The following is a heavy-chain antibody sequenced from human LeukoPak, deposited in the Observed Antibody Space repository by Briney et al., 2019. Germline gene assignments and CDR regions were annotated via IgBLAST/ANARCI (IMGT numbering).Heavy chain of an antibody. CDR1: GGTFSSYD. V-gene: IGHV1-8*02. D-gene: IGHD2-2*01. CDR3: ARDLTIVPAAPYYYYYGMDV. J-gene: IGHJ6*02. CDR2: MNPNSGNT. Sequence: ASVKVSCKASGGTFSSYDINWVRQATGQGLEWMGWMNPNSGNTGYAQKFQGRVTMTRNTSISTAYMELSSLRSEDTAMYYCARDLTIVPAAPYYYYYGMDVWGQGTTVTVSS.